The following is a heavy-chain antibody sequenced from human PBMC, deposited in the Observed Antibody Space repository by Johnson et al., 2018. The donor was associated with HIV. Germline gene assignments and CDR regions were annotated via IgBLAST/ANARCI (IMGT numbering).Heavy chain of an antibody. CDR3: TTARTYF. V-gene: IGHV3-30-3*02. CDR2: VSSDGSNT. D-gene: IGHD2-8*01. CDR1: GFIFTNFA. Sequence: QVQLVESGGGVVQPGRSLRLACPVSGFIFTNFAMHWVRQAPGKGLEWVAVVSSDGSNTHFAESVQGRFTVSRDNSKNTLYLQMNSLKTEDTAVYYCTTARTYFWGQGTMVTVSS. J-gene: IGHJ3*01.